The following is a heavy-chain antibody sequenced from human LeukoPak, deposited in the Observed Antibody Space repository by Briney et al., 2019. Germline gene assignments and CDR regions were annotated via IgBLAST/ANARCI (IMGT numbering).Heavy chain of an antibody. Sequence: SETLSLTCSVSGYSISSGYYWGWIRQPPGKGLEWIGSMYHSGNTYYNPSLKSRVTISVDTSKNQFSLKLSSVTAADTAVYYCARGRHWYRYSSSWSRRDAFDICGQGTMVTVSS. D-gene: IGHD6-13*01. V-gene: IGHV4-38-2*02. J-gene: IGHJ3*02. CDR3: ARGRHWYRYSSSWSRRDAFDI. CDR1: GYSISSGYY. CDR2: MYHSGNT.